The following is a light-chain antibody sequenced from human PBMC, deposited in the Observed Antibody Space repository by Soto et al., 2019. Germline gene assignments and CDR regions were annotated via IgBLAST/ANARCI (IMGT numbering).Light chain of an antibody. CDR1: QSIRSN. CDR3: QQYDNWPVT. J-gene: IGKJ4*01. V-gene: IGKV3D-15*01. Sequence: EILMSMSPATLSVYPGERATLSCRASQSIRSNLAWYQHKPGQAPRLLISDASAGATGIPARFSGSGSGTEFTLTINSLQSEDFAVYYCQQYDNWPVTFGGGTMVDIK. CDR2: DAS.